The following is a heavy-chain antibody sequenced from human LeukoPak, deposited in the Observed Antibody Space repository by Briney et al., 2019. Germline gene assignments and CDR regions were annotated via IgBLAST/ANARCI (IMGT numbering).Heavy chain of an antibody. D-gene: IGHD2-2*01. Sequence: SETLSLTCTVSGGSISSSTYYWGWIRRPPGKGLEWIGGIYSSGSSYYNPSLKSRVTISVDTSKNQFSLKLSSVTAADTAVYYCARHGADIVVVPSGSIVYWGQGTLVTVSS. J-gene: IGHJ4*02. V-gene: IGHV4-39*01. CDR2: IYSSGSS. CDR1: GGSISSSTYY. CDR3: ARHGADIVVVPSGSIVY.